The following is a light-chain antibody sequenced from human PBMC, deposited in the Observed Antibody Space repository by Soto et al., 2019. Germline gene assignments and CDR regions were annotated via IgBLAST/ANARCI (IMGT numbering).Light chain of an antibody. CDR3: QQYGSSPLT. CDR1: QSVSRSY. V-gene: IGKV3-20*01. Sequence: DIVLTQSPGTLSLSPGDTATLSCRASQSVSRSYLAWYQQKPGQAPRLLIYGASIRATGIPDRFSGSGSGTAFTLTISRLEPEDFAVYYCQQYGSSPLTFGGGTKVEIK. CDR2: GAS. J-gene: IGKJ4*01.